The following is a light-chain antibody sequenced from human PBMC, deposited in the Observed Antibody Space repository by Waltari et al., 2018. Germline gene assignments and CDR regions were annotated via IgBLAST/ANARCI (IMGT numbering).Light chain of an antibody. CDR1: QTISSY. J-gene: IGKJ1*01. CDR2: AAS. V-gene: IGKV1-39*01. Sequence: DIQMTQSPSSLSASVGDRVTITCRASQTISSYLNWYQQKPGKAPKLLIYAASSLQSGGPSRFSGSGSGPDFTLTISSLQPEDFATYYCQQSYSSPWTFGQGTKVEV. CDR3: QQSYSSPWT.